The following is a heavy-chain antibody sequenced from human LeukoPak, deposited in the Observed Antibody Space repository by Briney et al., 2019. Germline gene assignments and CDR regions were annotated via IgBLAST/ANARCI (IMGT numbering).Heavy chain of an antibody. CDR3: ARGAAEAEKDYYYGMDV. CDR1: GGSFSGYY. V-gene: IGHV4-34*01. CDR2: INHSGST. D-gene: IGHD6-25*01. J-gene: IGHJ6*02. Sequence: PSETLSLTCAVYGGSFSGYYWSWIRQPPGKGLEWIGEINHSGSTNYNPSLKSRVTISVDTSKNQFSLKLSSVTAADTAVYYCARGAAEAEKDYYYGMDVWGQGTTVTVSS.